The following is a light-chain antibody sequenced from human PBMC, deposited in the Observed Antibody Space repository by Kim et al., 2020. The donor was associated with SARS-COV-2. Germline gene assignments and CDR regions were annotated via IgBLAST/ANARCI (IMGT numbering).Light chain of an antibody. V-gene: IGKV1-5*03. Sequence: AASGGDRVTNTCRASQSMSIWLAWYQQKPGKAPNLLIYKASSLERGVPSRFSGSGSGTEFTLTSSSLQPDDFATYYCQQYNIGWTFGQGTKVDIK. J-gene: IGKJ1*01. CDR1: QSMSIW. CDR3: QQYNIGWT. CDR2: KAS.